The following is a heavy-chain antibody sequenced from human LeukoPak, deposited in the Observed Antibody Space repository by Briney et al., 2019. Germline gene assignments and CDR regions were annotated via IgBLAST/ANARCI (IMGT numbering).Heavy chain of an antibody. D-gene: IGHD1-1*01. CDR1: GFIFTDYW. V-gene: IGHV3-7*01. CDR2: IKEDGSEK. J-gene: IGHJ3*02. CDR3: ARQETSTYNGAFDI. Sequence: GGSLRLSCAASGFIFTDYWMYWVRQAPGRGLAWVANIKEDGSEKNYVDSVKGRFTISRDNAKNSLYLQMNSLRAEDTAVYHCARQETSTYNGAFDIWGQGTMVTVSS.